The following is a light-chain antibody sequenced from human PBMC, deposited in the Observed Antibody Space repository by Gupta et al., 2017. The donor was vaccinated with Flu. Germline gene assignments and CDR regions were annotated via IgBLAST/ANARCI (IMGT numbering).Light chain of an antibody. CDR3: QSADITGASRV. CDR1: ALSKQY. V-gene: IGLV3-25*02. J-gene: IGLJ3*02. Sequence: YQLTQPPAMSVSPGQTATITCSGAALSKQYVYWYRQRPGQAPVLLIFEDTERASGIPDRISGSSSGTRVTLTIRGVQTEDEADYYCQSADITGASRVFGGGT. CDR2: EDT.